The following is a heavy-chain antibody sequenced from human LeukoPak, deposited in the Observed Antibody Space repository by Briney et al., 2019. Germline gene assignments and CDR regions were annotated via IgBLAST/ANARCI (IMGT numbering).Heavy chain of an antibody. Sequence: SETLSLTCTVSGGSISSYYWSWIRQTPGKGLEWIGYIYYSGSTSYNPSLKSRVTISVDTSKNQFSLKLSSVTAADTAVYYCARHPRYFGSGSYEIDYWGQGILVTVSS. V-gene: IGHV4-59*08. CDR3: ARHPRYFGSGSYEIDY. J-gene: IGHJ4*02. D-gene: IGHD3-10*01. CDR1: GGSISSYY. CDR2: IYYSGST.